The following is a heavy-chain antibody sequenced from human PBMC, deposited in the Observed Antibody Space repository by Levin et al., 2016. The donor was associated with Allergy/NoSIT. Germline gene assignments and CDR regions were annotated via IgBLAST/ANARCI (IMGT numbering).Heavy chain of an antibody. CDR2: IYYSGST. D-gene: IGHD1-26*01. Sequence: WIRQPPGKGLEWIGYIYYSGSTNYNPSLKSRVTISVDTSKNQFSLKLSSVTAADTAVYYCARGEWELHYGPQFDYWGQGTLVTVSS. CDR3: ARGEWELHYGPQFDY. J-gene: IGHJ4*02. V-gene: IGHV4-59*01.